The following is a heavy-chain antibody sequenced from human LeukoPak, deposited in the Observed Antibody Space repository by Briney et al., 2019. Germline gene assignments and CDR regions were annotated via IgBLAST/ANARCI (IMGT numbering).Heavy chain of an antibody. Sequence: SETLSLTCTVSGDSIHSVYYFWGWIRQPPGKGLEWIGSVYFDGDTSYSPSLKSRVIISVDTSKNQFSLNLTSVTAADTVLYYCARHRKSARNYLYYYMDVWGKGTTVTVSS. V-gene: IGHV4-39*01. CDR2: VYFDGDT. CDR3: ARHRKSARNYLYYYMDV. CDR1: GDSIHSVYYF. D-gene: IGHD6-6*01. J-gene: IGHJ6*03.